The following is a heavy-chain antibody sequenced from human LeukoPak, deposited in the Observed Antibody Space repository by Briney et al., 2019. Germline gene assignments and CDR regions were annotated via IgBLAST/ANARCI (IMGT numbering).Heavy chain of an antibody. J-gene: IGHJ4*02. V-gene: IGHV4-59*01. Sequence: SETLSLTRTVSGGSISSYYWSWIRQPPGKGLEWIGYIYYSGSTNYNPSLKSRVNILVDTSKNQFSLKLSSVTAADTAVYYCARAEALPDYYDTSGAFEYWGQGTLVTVSS. CDR1: GGSISSYY. CDR2: IYYSGST. CDR3: ARAEALPDYYDTSGAFEY. D-gene: IGHD3-22*01.